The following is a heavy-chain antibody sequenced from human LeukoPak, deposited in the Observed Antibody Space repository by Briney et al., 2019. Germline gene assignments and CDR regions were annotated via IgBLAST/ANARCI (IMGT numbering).Heavy chain of an antibody. Sequence: ASVKVSCKASGYIFNNYGITWVRQTPGQGLEWMGWISTHNGNTNYAQKLQGRVTMTTDTSSITAYMELRSLRSDDTAVYYCARDTGRFLEWLLSDWFDPWGQGTLVTVSS. CDR3: ARDTGRFLEWLLSDWFDP. J-gene: IGHJ5*02. V-gene: IGHV1-18*01. CDR1: GYIFNNYG. D-gene: IGHD3-3*01. CDR2: ISTHNGNT.